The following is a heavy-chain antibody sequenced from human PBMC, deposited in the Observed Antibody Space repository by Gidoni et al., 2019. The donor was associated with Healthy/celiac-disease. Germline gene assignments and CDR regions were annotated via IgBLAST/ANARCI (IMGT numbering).Heavy chain of an antibody. CDR3: EFSVTLFDY. CDR1: GFTFSSYS. J-gene: IGHJ4*02. D-gene: IGHD4-17*01. V-gene: IGHV3-21*01. Sequence: EVQLVESGGGLVTPGGSVRLSCAASGFTFSSYSMNWVRQAPGKGLEWVSSISSSSSYIYYADSVKGRFTISRDNAKNSLYLQMNSLRAEDTAVYYCEFSVTLFDYWGQGTLVTVSS. CDR2: ISSSSSYI.